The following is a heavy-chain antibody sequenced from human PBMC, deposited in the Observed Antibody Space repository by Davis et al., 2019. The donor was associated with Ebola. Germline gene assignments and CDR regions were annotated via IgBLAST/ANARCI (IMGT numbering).Heavy chain of an antibody. J-gene: IGHJ4*02. CDR1: GFTFSSYW. V-gene: IGHV3-21*01. CDR3: ASRRGGPQNGWDILAGYP. D-gene: IGHD3-9*01. Sequence: PGGSLRLSCVASGFTFSSYWMTWVRQAPGKGLEWVSSITSDSGRTSYAESVKGRFTISRDNAKNSLYLQMNSLRAEDTAVYYCASRRGGPQNGWDILAGYPWGQGTLVTVSS. CDR2: ITSDSGRT.